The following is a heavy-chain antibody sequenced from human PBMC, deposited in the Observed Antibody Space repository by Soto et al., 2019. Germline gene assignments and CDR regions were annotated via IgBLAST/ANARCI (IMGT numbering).Heavy chain of an antibody. J-gene: IGHJ4*02. V-gene: IGHV1-69*13. CDR3: ARDPRDGYNSDY. CDR2: IIPIFGTA. CDR1: GGTFSSYA. D-gene: IGHD5-12*01. Sequence: ASVKVSCKASGGTFSSYAISWVRQAPGQGLEWMGGIIPIFGTANYAQKFQGRVTITADESTSTAYMELSSLRSEDTAVYYCARDPRDGYNSDYWGQGTLVTVSS.